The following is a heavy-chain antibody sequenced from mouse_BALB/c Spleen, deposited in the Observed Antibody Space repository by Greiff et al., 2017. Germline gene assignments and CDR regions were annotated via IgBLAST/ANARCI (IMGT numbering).Heavy chain of an antibody. CDR1: GYSITSDYA. V-gene: IGHV3-2*02. J-gene: IGHJ4*01. CDR3: ARDGWYYAMDY. Sequence: EVQLQQSGPGLVKPSQSLSLTCTVTGYSITSDYAWNWIRQFPGNKLEWMGYISYSGSTSYNPSLKSRISITRDTSKNQFFLQLNSVTTEDTATYYCARDGWYYAMDYWGQGTSVTVSS. D-gene: IGHD2-3*01. CDR2: ISYSGST.